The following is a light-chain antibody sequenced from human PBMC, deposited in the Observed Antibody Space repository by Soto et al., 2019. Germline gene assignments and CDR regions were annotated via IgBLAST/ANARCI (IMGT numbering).Light chain of an antibody. J-gene: IGKJ4*01. Sequence: EIAVTQSPVTLSVSPGERATLSCRASQSVSSNLAWYQQKPGQAPRLLIYGASSRATGIPDRFSGSGSGTEFTLTISSLQSEDFAVYYCQQYNNWPLTFGGGTKVDI. V-gene: IGKV3D-15*01. CDR2: GAS. CDR3: QQYNNWPLT. CDR1: QSVSSN.